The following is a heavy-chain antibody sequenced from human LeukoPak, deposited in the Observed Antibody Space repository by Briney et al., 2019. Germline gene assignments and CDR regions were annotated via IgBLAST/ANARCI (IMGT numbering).Heavy chain of an antibody. D-gene: IGHD5-24*01. CDR2: VYYTGGT. J-gene: IGHJ4*02. Sequence: SETLSLTCTVSGGSINNYYWSWIRQPPGRGLEWIGYVYYTGGTNYNASLKSRVTISVDTSRNQFSLKLSSVTAADTAVYYCARFSTMLGYWGQGTLVAVSS. V-gene: IGHV4-59*01. CDR1: GGSINNYY. CDR3: ARFSTMLGY.